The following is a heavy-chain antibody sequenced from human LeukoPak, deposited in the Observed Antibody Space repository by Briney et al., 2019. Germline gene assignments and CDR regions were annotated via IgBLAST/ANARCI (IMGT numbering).Heavy chain of an antibody. CDR3: ARDAGHQLSRRNYYAMDV. J-gene: IGHJ6*02. Sequence: PSETPSLTCTVSGGSINSSSYYWGWVRQPPGKGLEWIGSMYYRGSTYYNPSLKSRVTISVDTSKNQFSLKLSSVTAADTAVYYCARDAGHQLSRRNYYAMDVWGQGTTVTVSS. CDR2: MYYRGST. D-gene: IGHD1-1*01. CDR1: GGSINSSSYY. V-gene: IGHV4-39*07.